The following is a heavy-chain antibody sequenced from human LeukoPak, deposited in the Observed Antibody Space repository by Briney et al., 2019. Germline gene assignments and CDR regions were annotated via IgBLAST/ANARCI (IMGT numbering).Heavy chain of an antibody. Sequence: SETLSLTCTVSGGSISSSSYYWGWIRQPPGKGLEWIGSIYYSGSTYYNPSLKSRVTISVDTSKNQFSLKLSSVTAADTAVYYCARHRRYYDSIPGAQDDWFDPWGQGTLVTVSS. J-gene: IGHJ5*02. D-gene: IGHD3-22*01. CDR1: GGSISSSSYY. CDR2: IYYSGST. CDR3: ARHRRYYDSIPGAQDDWFDP. V-gene: IGHV4-39*01.